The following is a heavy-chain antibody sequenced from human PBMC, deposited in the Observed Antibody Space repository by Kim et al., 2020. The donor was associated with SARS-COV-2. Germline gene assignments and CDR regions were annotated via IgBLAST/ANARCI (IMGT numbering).Heavy chain of an antibody. CDR3: AKDSVSGGDSLDY. D-gene: IGHD2-21*02. V-gene: IGHV3-9*01. Sequence: YADSVTGRFTISRDNATNSRYLQMTSLRAEDTALYYCAKDSVSGGDSLDYWGQGTLVTVSS. J-gene: IGHJ4*02.